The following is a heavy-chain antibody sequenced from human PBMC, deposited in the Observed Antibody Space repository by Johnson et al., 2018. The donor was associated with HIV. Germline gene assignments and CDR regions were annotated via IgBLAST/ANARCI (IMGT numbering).Heavy chain of an antibody. J-gene: IGHJ3*02. Sequence: VQLVESGGGLVKPGGSLRLSCAASGFTFSNAWMSWVRQAPGKGLEWVGRITSNTDGGTTDYAAPVKGRFTISRDDSKNTLYLQMNSLKTEDTAVYYCTTDLIRRYYGSGLRDAFDIWGQGTMVTVSS. CDR3: TTDLIRRYYGSGLRDAFDI. CDR1: GFTFSNAW. CDR2: ITSNTDGGTT. D-gene: IGHD3-10*01. V-gene: IGHV3-15*01.